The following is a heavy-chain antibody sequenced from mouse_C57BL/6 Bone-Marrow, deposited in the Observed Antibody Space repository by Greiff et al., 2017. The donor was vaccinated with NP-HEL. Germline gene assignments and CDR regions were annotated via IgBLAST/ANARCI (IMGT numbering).Heavy chain of an antibody. CDR2: IHPNSGST. D-gene: IGHD1-1*01. V-gene: IGHV1-64*01. Sequence: QVQLQQPGAELVKPGASVKLSCKASGYTFNSYWMHWVKQRPGQGLEWIGMIHPNSGSTNYNEKFKSKATLTVDKSSSTAYMQLSSLTSEDSAVYYCARDYYGSSSGGYWGQGTTLTVSS. CDR3: ARDYYGSSSGGY. J-gene: IGHJ2*01. CDR1: GYTFNSYW.